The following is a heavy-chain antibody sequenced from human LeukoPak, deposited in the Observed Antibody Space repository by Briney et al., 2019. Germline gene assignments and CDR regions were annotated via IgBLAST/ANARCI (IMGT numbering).Heavy chain of an antibody. CDR2: IYHSGST. CDR3: ATKSLYSSLPD. D-gene: IGHD5-18*01. CDR1: GGSISSSSYY. V-gene: IGHV4-39*07. J-gene: IGHJ4*02. Sequence: SETLSLTCTVSGGSISSSSYYWGWIRQPPGKGLEWIGEIYHSGSTNYNPSLKSRVTISVDKSKNQFSLKLSSVTAADTAVYYCATKSLYSSLPDWGQGTLVTVSS.